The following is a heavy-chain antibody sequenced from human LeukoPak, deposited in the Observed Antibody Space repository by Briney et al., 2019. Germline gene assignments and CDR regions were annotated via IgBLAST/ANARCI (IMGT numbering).Heavy chain of an antibody. D-gene: IGHD4-11*01. Sequence: APVKVSCKASGGTFSSYAISWVRQAPGQGLEWMGGIIPIFGTANYAQKFQGRVTITADESTSTAYMELSSLRSEDTAVYYCARARTVTTTWFDPWGQGTLVTVSS. J-gene: IGHJ5*02. CDR2: IIPIFGTA. CDR1: GGTFSSYA. CDR3: ARARTVTTTWFDP. V-gene: IGHV1-69*13.